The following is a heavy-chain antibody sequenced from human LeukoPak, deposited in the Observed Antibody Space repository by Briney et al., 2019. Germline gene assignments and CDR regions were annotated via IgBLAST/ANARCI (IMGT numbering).Heavy chain of an antibody. Sequence: SETLSLTCTVSGGSISSSSYYWGWIRQPPGKGLEWIGSIYYSGSTYYNPSLKSRVTRSVDTSKNQFSLKLSSVTAADTALYYCARHVTGVRYYYEEEEDYWGQGTLVTVSS. CDR1: GGSISSSSYY. CDR2: IYYSGST. D-gene: IGHD3-22*01. V-gene: IGHV4-39*01. CDR3: ARHVTGVRYYYEEEEDY. J-gene: IGHJ4*02.